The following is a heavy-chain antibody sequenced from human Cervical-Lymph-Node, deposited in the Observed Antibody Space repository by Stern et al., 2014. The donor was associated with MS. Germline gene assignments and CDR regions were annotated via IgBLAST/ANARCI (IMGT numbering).Heavy chain of an antibody. CDR3: ARRTLAAYYFDY. CDR1: GYNFNSYW. J-gene: IGHJ4*02. D-gene: IGHD2-15*01. Sequence: EVQLVESGAEVKKPGESLKISCKASGYNFNSYWIGWGRQMPGKGLEWLGIIDPGDSETKYSPSFQGLVPISADKSINTAYLQWTSLKASDTAVYYCARRTLAAYYFDYWGRGTLVTVSS. CDR2: IDPGDSET. V-gene: IGHV5-51*03.